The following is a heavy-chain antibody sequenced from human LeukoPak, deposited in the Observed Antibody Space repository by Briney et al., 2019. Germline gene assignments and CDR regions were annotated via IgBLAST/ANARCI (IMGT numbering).Heavy chain of an antibody. Sequence: PGGSLRLSCAASGFTFISYWMSWVRQAPGKGLEWVANIKQDGREKFYVDSVQGRFTISRDNAKNSLYLQMNSLRAEDTAVYYCAKENRIQLWCPFDYWGQGTLVTVSS. CDR1: GFTFISYW. J-gene: IGHJ4*02. D-gene: IGHD5-18*01. V-gene: IGHV3-7*01. CDR3: AKENRIQLWCPFDY. CDR2: IKQDGREK.